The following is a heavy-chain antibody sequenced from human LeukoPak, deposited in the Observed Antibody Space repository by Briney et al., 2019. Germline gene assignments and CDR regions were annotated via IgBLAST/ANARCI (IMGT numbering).Heavy chain of an antibody. CDR3: VKVGGTGHFDY. V-gene: IGHV4-59*01. CDR2: VHYNGQT. Sequence: SETLSLTCTVSGGSISSYYWTWIRQPPGKGLEWLGYVHYNGQTNYSPSLQSRATMSVDMSKNQFSLRLTSVTAADTAVYYCVKVGGTGHFDYWGQGALVTVSS. J-gene: IGHJ4*02. D-gene: IGHD7-27*01. CDR1: GGSISSYY.